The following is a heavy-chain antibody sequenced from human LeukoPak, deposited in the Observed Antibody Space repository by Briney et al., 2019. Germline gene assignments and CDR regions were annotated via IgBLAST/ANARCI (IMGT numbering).Heavy chain of an antibody. J-gene: IGHJ4*02. V-gene: IGHV3-66*01. CDR1: GFSLRSKQ. D-gene: IGHD1-26*01. Sequence: GGFLRPSLAAPGFSLRSKQMYLGRQGPGKGLELVSVIYSGGSTYYADSVKGRFTISRDNSKNTLYGQMNSLRAEDTAVYYCAGGYNGWSGYWGQGTLVTVSS. CDR2: IYSGGST. CDR3: AGGYNGWSGY.